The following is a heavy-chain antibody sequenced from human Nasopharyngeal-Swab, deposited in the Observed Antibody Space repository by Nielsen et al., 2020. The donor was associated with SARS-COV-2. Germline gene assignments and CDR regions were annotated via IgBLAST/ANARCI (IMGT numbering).Heavy chain of an antibody. CDR2: ISYDGSNK. Sequence: SCAASGFTFSSYAMHWVRQAPGKGLEWVAVISYDGSNKYYADSVKGRFTISRDNSKNTLYLQMNSLRAEDTAVYYCARGDGGDTMIVVVMVYWGQGTLVTVSS. CDR1: GFTFSSYA. V-gene: IGHV3-30*04. D-gene: IGHD3-22*01. J-gene: IGHJ4*02. CDR3: ARGDGGDTMIVVVMVY.